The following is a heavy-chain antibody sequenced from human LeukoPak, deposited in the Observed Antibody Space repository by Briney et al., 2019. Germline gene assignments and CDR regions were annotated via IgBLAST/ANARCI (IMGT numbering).Heavy chain of an antibody. V-gene: IGHV3-23*01. CDR1: GFTFSSYA. Sequence: PGGSLRLSCAASGFTFSSYAMSWVRQAPGKGLEWVSAISGSGGSTYYADSVKGRFTISRDNSKNTLYLQMNSLRAEDTAVYYCARDIPIKRRLIDYYYMDVWGKGTTVTVSS. CDR2: ISGSGGST. J-gene: IGHJ6*03. CDR3: ARDIPIKRRLIDYYYMDV.